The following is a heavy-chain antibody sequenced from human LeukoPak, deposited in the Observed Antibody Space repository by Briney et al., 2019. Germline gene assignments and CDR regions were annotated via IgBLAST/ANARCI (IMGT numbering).Heavy chain of an antibody. V-gene: IGHV4-59*01. CDR2: IYYSGST. CDR3: ASSPYYYGMDV. Sequence: PSETLSLTCAVYGGSFSGYYWSWIRQHPGKGLEWIGYIYYSGSTYYNPSLKSRVTISVDTSKNQFSLKLSSVTAADTAVYYCASSPYYYGMDVWGQGTTVTVSS. J-gene: IGHJ6*02. CDR1: GGSFSGYY.